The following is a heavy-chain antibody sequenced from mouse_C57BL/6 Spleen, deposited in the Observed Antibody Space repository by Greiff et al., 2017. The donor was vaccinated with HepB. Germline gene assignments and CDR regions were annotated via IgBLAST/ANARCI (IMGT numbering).Heavy chain of an antibody. Sequence: QVQLQQSGAELVMPGASVKLSCKASGYTFTSYWMHWVKQRPGQGLEWIGEIDPSDSYTNYNQKFKGKSTLTVDKSSSTAYMQLSSLTSEDSAVYYCARRPIYYDYDVGYAMDYWGQGTSVTVSS. J-gene: IGHJ4*01. CDR2: IDPSDSYT. V-gene: IGHV1-69*01. D-gene: IGHD2-4*01. CDR1: GYTFTSYW. CDR3: ARRPIYYDYDVGYAMDY.